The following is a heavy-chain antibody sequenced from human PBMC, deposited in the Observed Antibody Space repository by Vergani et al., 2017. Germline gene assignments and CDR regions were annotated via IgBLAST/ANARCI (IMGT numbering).Heavy chain of an antibody. J-gene: IGHJ6*03. V-gene: IGHV1-69*01. CDR3: ARFRYYYGSGSYLNYYYYYMDV. CDR1: GGTFSSYA. Sequence: QVQLVQSGAEVKKPGSSVKVSCKASGGTFSSYAISWVRQAPGQGLEWMGGIIPIFGTANYAQKFQGRVTITADESTSTAYMELSSLRSEDTAVYYCARFRYYYGSGSYLNYYYYYMDVWGKGTTVTVSS. CDR2: IIPIFGTA. D-gene: IGHD3-10*01.